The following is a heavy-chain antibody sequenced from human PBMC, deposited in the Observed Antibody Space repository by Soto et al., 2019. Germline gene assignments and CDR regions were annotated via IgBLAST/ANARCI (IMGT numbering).Heavy chain of an antibody. CDR2: IYYSGTT. CDR1: GGSINNYY. V-gene: IGHV4-59*01. CDR3: ARSYNSTWTSWGP. D-gene: IGHD1-20*01. Sequence: SETLSLTCTVSGGSINNYYWSWIRQPPGKGLEWIGYIYYSGTTNYNSSFKSRVTISVDTSKNQFSLRLSSVTAADTAVYYCARSYNSTWTSWGPWGQGALVTVSS. J-gene: IGHJ5*02.